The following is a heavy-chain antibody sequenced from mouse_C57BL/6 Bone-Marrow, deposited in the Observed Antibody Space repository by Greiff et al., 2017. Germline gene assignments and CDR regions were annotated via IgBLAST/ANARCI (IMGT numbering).Heavy chain of an antibody. V-gene: IGHV1-64*01. CDR3: ARSVWD. Sequence: QVQLKQSGPELVKPGASVKISCKASGYSFTSYYIHWVKQRPGQGLEWIGMIHPNSGSTNYNEKFKSKATLTVDKSSSTAYMQLSSLTSEDSAVYYCARSVWDWGQGTTLTVSS. J-gene: IGHJ2*01. CDR2: IHPNSGST. CDR1: GYSFTSYY.